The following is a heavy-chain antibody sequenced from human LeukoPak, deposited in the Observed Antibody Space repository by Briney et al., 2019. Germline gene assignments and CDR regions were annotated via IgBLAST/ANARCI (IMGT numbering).Heavy chain of an antibody. V-gene: IGHV3-7*01. J-gene: IGHJ4*02. D-gene: IGHD5-18*01. CDR1: GFTFSSYW. CDR2: IKQDGSEK. Sequence: GGSLRLSCAASGFTFSSYWMSWVRQAPGKGLEWVANIKQDGSEKYYVDSVKGRFTISRDNAKNSLYLQMNSLRAEDTAVYYCAGGTRGDTAMVSLDYWGQGTLVTVSS. CDR3: AGGTRGDTAMVSLDY.